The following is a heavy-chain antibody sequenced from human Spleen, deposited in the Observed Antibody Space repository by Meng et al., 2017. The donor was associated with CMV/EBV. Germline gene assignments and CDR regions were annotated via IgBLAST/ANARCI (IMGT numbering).Heavy chain of an antibody. V-gene: IGHV6-1*01. J-gene: IGHJ6*02. CDR1: GDSVSGNSAT. CDR2: TYYRSKWYN. CDR3: ARDRVSTARGVIINYYGTDV. D-gene: IGHD3-10*01. Sequence: LRLSCGISGDSVSGNSATWNWIRQSPSRGLEWLGRTYYRSKWYNDYAVSVKSRITINPETSRNQFSLQLNSVTPEDTAVYYCARDRVSTARGVIINYYGTDVWGQGTTVTVSS.